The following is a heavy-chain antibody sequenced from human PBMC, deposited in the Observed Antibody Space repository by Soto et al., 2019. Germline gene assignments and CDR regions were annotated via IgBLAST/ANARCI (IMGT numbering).Heavy chain of an antibody. J-gene: IGHJ4*02. Sequence: SETPSLTCTVCGGSVCSYYWSGIRQHPGKGLEWIGYIYSSGSASYNPSLKSRVTISVDTSKNQFSLKLSSVTAADTAVYYCASHKVYGDYHFDYWGQGTLVTVSS. V-gene: IGHV4-59*08. CDR2: IYSSGSA. D-gene: IGHD4-17*01. CDR3: ASHKVYGDYHFDY. CDR1: GGSVCSYY.